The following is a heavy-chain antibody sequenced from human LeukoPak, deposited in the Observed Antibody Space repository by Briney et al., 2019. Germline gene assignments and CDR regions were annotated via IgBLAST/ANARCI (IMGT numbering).Heavy chain of an antibody. CDR1: GFTVSSNY. CDR3: ARNTYYDILTGYPYD. CDR2: IYSGGST. J-gene: IGHJ4*02. D-gene: IGHD3-9*01. Sequence: PGGSLRLSCAASGFTVSSNYMSWVRQAPGKGLEWVSVIYSGGSTYYADSVKGRFTIPRDNSKNTLYLQMNSLRAEDTAVYYCARNTYYDILTGYPYDWGQGTLVTVSS. V-gene: IGHV3-53*01.